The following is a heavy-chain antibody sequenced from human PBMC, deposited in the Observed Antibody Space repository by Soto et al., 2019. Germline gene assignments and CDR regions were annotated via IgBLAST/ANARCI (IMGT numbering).Heavy chain of an antibody. CDR3: ARDKAGYCSSTSCYGRMGWFDP. Sequence: QVQLVQSGAEVKKPGSSVKVSCKASGGTFSSYAISWVRQAPGQGLEWMGGIIPSLGTANYAQKFQGRVTITADESTSTDYMELSSLISEDTAVYYCARDKAGYCSSTSCYGRMGWFDPWGQGTLVTVSS. CDR2: IIPSLGTA. D-gene: IGHD2-2*01. J-gene: IGHJ5*02. CDR1: GGTFSSYA. V-gene: IGHV1-69*01.